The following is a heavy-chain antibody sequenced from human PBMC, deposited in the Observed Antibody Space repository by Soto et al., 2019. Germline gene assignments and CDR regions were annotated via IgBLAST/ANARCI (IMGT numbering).Heavy chain of an antibody. CDR3: ANLAKNYYHYMDV. J-gene: IGHJ6*03. CDR1: GFSFSDYY. Sequence: QVQLVQSGGGLVKPGGSLRLSCAASGFSFSDYYMSWICQAPGKGLEWVSLISTSGSSTDCADYVKGRFTISRDNAKNSLSLQMNSLRAEDTAVYYCANLAKNYYHYMDVWGKGTTVTVSS. V-gene: IGHV3-11*01. CDR2: ISTSGSST. D-gene: IGHD1-26*01.